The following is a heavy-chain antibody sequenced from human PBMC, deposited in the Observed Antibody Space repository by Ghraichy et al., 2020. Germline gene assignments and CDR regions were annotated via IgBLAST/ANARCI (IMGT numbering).Heavy chain of an antibody. Sequence: GESLNISCAASGFTFSSYLMNWVRQAPGKGLECISYISSSSSSIYYADSVKGRFTISRDNANRSLYLQMNSLRDEDTAIYYCATSGLDYWGQGTRVTVSS. CDR1: GFTFSSYL. CDR2: ISSSSSSI. J-gene: IGHJ4*02. D-gene: IGHD1-26*01. CDR3: ATSGLDY. V-gene: IGHV3-48*02.